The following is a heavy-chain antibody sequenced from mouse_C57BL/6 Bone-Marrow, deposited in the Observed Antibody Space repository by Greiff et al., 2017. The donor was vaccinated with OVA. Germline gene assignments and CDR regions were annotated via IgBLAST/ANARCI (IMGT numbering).Heavy chain of an antibody. CDR1: GYAFSSSW. D-gene: IGHD1-2*01. Sequence: VQLQQSGPELVKPGASVKISCKASGYAFSSSWMNWVKQRPGKGLEWIGRIYPGDGDTNYNGKFKGKATLTADKPSSTAYMQLSSLTSEDSAVYFCARRRGLRPLFDYWGQGTTLTVSS. J-gene: IGHJ2*01. CDR2: IYPGDGDT. CDR3: ARRRGLRPLFDY. V-gene: IGHV1-82*01.